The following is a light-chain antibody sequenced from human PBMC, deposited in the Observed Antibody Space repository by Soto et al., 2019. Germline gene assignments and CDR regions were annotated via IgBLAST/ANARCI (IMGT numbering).Light chain of an antibody. Sequence: DIQMTQSPSTLSASVGDRVTITCRASQSINNYLAWYQQKPAKAPKLLIYKASTLESGVPSRFSGSGSGTEFTLSISSLQPDDFATYYCQQYESFPRTFGQGTKVEIK. CDR2: KAS. V-gene: IGKV1-5*03. CDR3: QQYESFPRT. J-gene: IGKJ1*01. CDR1: QSINNY.